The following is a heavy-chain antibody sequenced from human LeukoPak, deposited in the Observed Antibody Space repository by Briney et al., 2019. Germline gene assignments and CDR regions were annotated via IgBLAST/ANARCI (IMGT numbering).Heavy chain of an antibody. V-gene: IGHV1-24*01. CDR2: FDPEDGET. CDR1: GYTLTELF. J-gene: IGHJ6*03. D-gene: IGHD3-22*01. CDR3: ATGTSAEGGHYMAGRYYYMDV. Sequence: GASVKVSCKVSGYTLTELFMHWVRQAPGKGLEWMGGFDPEDGETIYAQKFQGRVTMTEDTSTDTAYMELSSLRSEDTAVYYCATGTSAEGGHYMAGRYYYMDVWGKGTTVTVSS.